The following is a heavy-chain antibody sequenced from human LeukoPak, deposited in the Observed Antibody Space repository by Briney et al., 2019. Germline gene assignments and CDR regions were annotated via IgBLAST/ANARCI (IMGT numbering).Heavy chain of an antibody. CDR3: ARDRYYYDSSGYLPSSYYYYMDV. V-gene: IGHV1-46*01. D-gene: IGHD3-22*01. Sequence: ASVKVSCKASGYTFTGYYMHWVRQAPGQGLEWMGIINPSGGSTSYAQKFQGRVTMTRDMSTSTVYMELSSLRAEDTAVYYCARDRYYYDSSGYLPSSYYYYMDVWGKGTTVTISS. J-gene: IGHJ6*03. CDR1: GYTFTGYY. CDR2: INPSGGST.